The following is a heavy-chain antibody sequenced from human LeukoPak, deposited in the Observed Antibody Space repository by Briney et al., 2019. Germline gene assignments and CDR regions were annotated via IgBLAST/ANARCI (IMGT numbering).Heavy chain of an antibody. D-gene: IGHD3-22*01. V-gene: IGHV4-61*02. J-gene: IGHJ4*02. CDR1: GGSISSGSYY. CDR3: AREGSYYYDSSGYYTRRGVDY. CDR2: IYTSGST. Sequence: SQTLSLTCTVPGGSISSGSYYWSWIRQPAGKGLEWIGRIYTSGSTNYNPSLKSRVTISVDTSKNQFSLKLSSVTAADTAVYYCAREGSYYYDSSGYYTRRGVDYWGQGTLVTVSS.